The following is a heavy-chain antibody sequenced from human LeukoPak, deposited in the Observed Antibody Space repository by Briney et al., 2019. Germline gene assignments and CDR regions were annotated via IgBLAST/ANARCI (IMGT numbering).Heavy chain of an antibody. D-gene: IGHD5-24*01. J-gene: IGHJ3*02. Sequence: GGSLRLSCAASGFPISNYWMSWVRQAPGKGLEWVASISPDGSVKHYVDSVKGRFTISRDNAKNSLSLQMNSPRAEDTAVYFCARLLGMVTTFDIWGQGTVVTVSS. V-gene: IGHV3-7*02. CDR3: ARLLGMVTTFDI. CDR2: ISPDGSVK. CDR1: GFPISNYW.